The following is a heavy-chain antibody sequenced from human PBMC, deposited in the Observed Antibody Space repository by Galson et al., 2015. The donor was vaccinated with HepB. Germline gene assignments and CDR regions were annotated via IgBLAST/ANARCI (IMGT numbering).Heavy chain of an antibody. CDR3: ARRGHCSSILCHLDS. Sequence: NPSLKSRLTISVDTSKNQFSLDLSSVTAGDTAVYYCARRGHCSSILCHLDSWGQGSLVTVSS. D-gene: IGHD2-2*01. J-gene: IGHJ4*02. V-gene: IGHV4-31*02.